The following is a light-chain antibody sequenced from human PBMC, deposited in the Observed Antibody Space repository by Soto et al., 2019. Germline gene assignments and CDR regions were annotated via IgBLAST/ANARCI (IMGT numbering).Light chain of an antibody. J-gene: IGKJ1*01. V-gene: IGKV3-20*01. CDR3: QLYGSSPQT. CDR1: QSVSSSY. Sequence: EIVLTQSPGSLSLSPGERATLSCRASQSVSSSYIAWYQQTPGQAPRLLMYGASSRATGIPDRFSGSGSGTDFTLTSSRREPEDLAVYYGQLYGSSPQTFGQGTKVEIK. CDR2: GAS.